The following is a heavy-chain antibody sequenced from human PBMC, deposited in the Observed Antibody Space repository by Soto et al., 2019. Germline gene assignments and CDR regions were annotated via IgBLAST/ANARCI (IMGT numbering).Heavy chain of an antibody. D-gene: IGHD6-13*01. CDR2: ISSSSSYI. CDR1: GFTFSSYS. Sequence: EVQLVESGGGLVKPGGSLRLSCAASGFTFSSYSMNWVRQAPGKGLEWVSSISSSSSYIYYADSVKGRFTISRDNAKNSLYLQMNSLRAEDTAVYYCARDHSSSWYPKYYFDHWGQGTLVTVSS. V-gene: IGHV3-21*01. CDR3: ARDHSSSWYPKYYFDH. J-gene: IGHJ4*02.